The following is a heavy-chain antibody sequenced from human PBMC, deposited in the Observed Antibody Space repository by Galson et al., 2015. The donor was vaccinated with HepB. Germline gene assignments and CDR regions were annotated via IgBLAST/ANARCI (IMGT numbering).Heavy chain of an antibody. Sequence: SLRLSCAASGFTFSNYAIHWVRQAPGKGLEWMAVISYDGSFKYYADSVKGRFTVSRDYSRSTLYLQMNSLRAEDTAVYYCASPFCTGGSCYPLWYWGQGTLVTVSS. CDR2: ISYDGSFK. J-gene: IGHJ4*02. CDR3: ASPFCTGGSCYPLWY. CDR1: GFTFSNYA. V-gene: IGHV3-30*03. D-gene: IGHD2-15*01.